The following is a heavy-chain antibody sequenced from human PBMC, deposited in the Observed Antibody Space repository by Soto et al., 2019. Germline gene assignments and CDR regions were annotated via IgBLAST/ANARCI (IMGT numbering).Heavy chain of an antibody. J-gene: IGHJ4*02. CDR2: INSDGSST. Sequence: PGGSLRISCAASGFTFSSYWMHWVRQAPGKGLVWVSRINSDGSSTSYADSVKGRFTISRDNAKNTLYLQMNSLRAEDTAVYYCASYSGSYYFDYWGQGTLVTVSS. CDR1: GFTFSSYW. D-gene: IGHD1-26*01. CDR3: ASYSGSYYFDY. V-gene: IGHV3-74*01.